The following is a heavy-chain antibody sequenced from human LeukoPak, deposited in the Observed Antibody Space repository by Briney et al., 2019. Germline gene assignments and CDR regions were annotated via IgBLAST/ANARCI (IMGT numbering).Heavy chain of an antibody. CDR2: ISSASTHI. Sequence: AGGSLRLSCAASGFSFNAYSMNWVRQAPGKGLEWVSSISSASTHIYYADSVKGRFTISRDNAKNSLYLQMNSLRAEDTAVYYCAKDRATMVRGVDIDYWGQGTLVTVSS. V-gene: IGHV3-21*01. D-gene: IGHD3-10*01. CDR3: AKDRATMVRGVDIDY. J-gene: IGHJ4*02. CDR1: GFSFNAYS.